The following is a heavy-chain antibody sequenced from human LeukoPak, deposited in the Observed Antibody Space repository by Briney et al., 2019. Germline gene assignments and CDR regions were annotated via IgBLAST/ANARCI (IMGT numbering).Heavy chain of an antibody. Sequence: GRSLRLSCTASGFTIGDYAMSWVRQAPGKGLEWVGFIRSKACGGTTEYAASVKGRFTISRDDSKSIAYLQMNSLKTEDTAVYYCSGSTSWHLFDYWGQGTLVTVSS. D-gene: IGHD2-2*01. J-gene: IGHJ4*02. CDR1: GFTIGDYA. CDR2: IRSKACGGTT. V-gene: IGHV3-49*04. CDR3: SGSTSWHLFDY.